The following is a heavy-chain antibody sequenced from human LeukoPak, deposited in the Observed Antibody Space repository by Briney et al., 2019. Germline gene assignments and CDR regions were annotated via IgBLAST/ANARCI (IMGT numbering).Heavy chain of an antibody. D-gene: IGHD3-22*01. CDR2: ISGSGGST. J-gene: IGHJ4*02. Sequence: PGGSLRLSCAASGFTFNTYSMNWVRQAPGKGLEWVSAISGSGGSTYYADSVKGRFTISRDNSKNTLYLQMNSLRAEDTAVYYCAKDSSLYYYDSRLDYWGQGTLVTVSS. CDR1: GFTFNTYS. V-gene: IGHV3-23*01. CDR3: AKDSSLYYYDSRLDY.